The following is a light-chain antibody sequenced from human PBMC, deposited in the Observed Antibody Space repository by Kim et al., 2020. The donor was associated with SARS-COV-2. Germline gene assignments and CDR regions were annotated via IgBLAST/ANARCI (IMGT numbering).Light chain of an antibody. J-gene: IGKJ2*01. V-gene: IGKV4-1*01. CDR2: CAS. CDR1: QWGLYNSNNKNY. Sequence: RATINCNSSQWGLYNSNNKNYLTWYQQKPGQPPKLLIYCASTRESGVPDRFSGSGSETDFTLTISSLQAEDVAVYYCQQYYGTPYTFGQGTKLEI. CDR3: QQYYGTPYT.